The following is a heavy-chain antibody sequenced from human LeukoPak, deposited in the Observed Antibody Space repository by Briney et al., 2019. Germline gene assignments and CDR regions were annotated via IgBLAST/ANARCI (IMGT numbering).Heavy chain of an antibody. V-gene: IGHV1-69*04. Sequence: ASVKVSCKASGGTFSSYAISWVRQAPGQGLEWMGRIIPILGIANYAQKFQGRVTITADKSTSTAYMELSSLRSEDTAVYYCAKDRKILRGSGFDPWGQGTLVTVSS. CDR1: GGTFSSYA. CDR3: AKDRKILRGSGFDP. J-gene: IGHJ5*02. CDR2: IIPILGIA. D-gene: IGHD6-25*01.